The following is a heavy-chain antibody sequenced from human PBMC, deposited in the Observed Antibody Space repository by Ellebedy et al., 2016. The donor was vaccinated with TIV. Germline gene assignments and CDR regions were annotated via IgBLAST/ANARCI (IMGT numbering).Heavy chain of an antibody. J-gene: IGHJ4*02. CDR1: GFTFSSYS. V-gene: IGHV3-21*01. Sequence: GGSLRLSCAASGFTFSSYSMNWVRQAPGKGLEWVSSISSSSSYIYYADSVKGRFTISRDNAKNSLYLQMNSLRAEDTAVYYCASSSYCSGGSCYDVYFDYWGQGTLVTVSS. D-gene: IGHD2-15*01. CDR3: ASSSYCSGGSCYDVYFDY. CDR2: ISSSSSYI.